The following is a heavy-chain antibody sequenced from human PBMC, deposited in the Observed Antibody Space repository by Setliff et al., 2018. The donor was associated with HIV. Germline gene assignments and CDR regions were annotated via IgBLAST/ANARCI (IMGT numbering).Heavy chain of an antibody. CDR1: GFIFTKYG. D-gene: IGHD2-21*02. J-gene: IGHJ3*01. CDR2: VSAYNGKT. CDR3: AREKETCSGGDCWKNAFDV. Sequence: ASVKVSCKASGFIFTKYGITWVRQAPGQGLEWMGWVSAYNGKTDYAQKFQDRLTMTTDTSTRTVYMELRGLRSDDTAVYYCAREKETCSGGDCWKNAFDVWGQGTMVTVSS. V-gene: IGHV1-18*01.